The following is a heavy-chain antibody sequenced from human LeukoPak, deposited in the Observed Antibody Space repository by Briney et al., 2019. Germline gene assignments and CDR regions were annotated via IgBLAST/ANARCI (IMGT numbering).Heavy chain of an antibody. J-gene: IGHJ6*02. V-gene: IGHV4-4*02. CDR1: GGSISSDSTW. Sequence: PSETLSLTCAVSGGSISSDSTWWTWVRQPPGKGLEWIGDTYHSGTTNYNLSLRSRVTISVDKSKNQFSLNLNSVTAADTAVYYCARGELLWFGELSGYGMDVWGQGTTITVSS. CDR2: TYHSGTT. D-gene: IGHD3-10*01. CDR3: ARGELLWFGELSGYGMDV.